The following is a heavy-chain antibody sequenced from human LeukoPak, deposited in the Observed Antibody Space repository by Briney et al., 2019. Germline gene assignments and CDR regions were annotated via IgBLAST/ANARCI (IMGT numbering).Heavy chain of an antibody. Sequence: SGGSLRLSCVASGFTFNIYGMSWVRQPPGKGLEWVPSVGGGDDIHYADSVKGRFTGYRDNDKNPVYLQMNSLRVEDTAMYFCTRDATPGNSIWDHFHCWGQGTLVTVSS. J-gene: IGHJ4*02. D-gene: IGHD1-7*01. V-gene: IGHV3-23*01. CDR1: GFTFNIYG. CDR3: TRDATPGNSIWDHFHC. CDR2: VGGGDDI.